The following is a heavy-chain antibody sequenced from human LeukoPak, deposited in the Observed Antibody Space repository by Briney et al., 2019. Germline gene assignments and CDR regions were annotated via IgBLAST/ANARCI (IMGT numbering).Heavy chain of an antibody. CDR2: IYYSGST. J-gene: IGHJ4*02. Sequence: SETLSLTCTVSGGSISSSSYYWGWIRQPPGKGLEWIGSIYYSGSTYYNPSLKSRVTISVNTSKNQFSLKLSSLTAADTAVYYCARDTYNGNYWGQGTLVTVSS. CDR3: ARDTYNGNY. D-gene: IGHD2-8*01. V-gene: IGHV4-39*07. CDR1: GGSISSSSYY.